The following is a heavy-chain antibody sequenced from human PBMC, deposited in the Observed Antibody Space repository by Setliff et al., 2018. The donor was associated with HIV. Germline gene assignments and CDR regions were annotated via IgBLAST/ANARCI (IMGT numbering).Heavy chain of an antibody. V-gene: IGHV1-69*10. CDR2: IVPILGMA. J-gene: IGHJ6*03. CDR1: GGTFTNSA. CDR3: ARDCSSTSCPGSFNYYYYYYYMDV. Sequence: SVKVSCKASGGTFTNSAIGWVRQAPGQGLEWMGAIVPILGMANSAQKFQGRVTITTDESTNTAYMELSSLRSEDTAVYYCARDCSSTSCPGSFNYYYYYYYMDVWGKGTTVTVSS. D-gene: IGHD2-2*01.